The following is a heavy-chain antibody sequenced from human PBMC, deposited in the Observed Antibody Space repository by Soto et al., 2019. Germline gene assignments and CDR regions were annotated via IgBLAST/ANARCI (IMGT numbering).Heavy chain of an antibody. V-gene: IGHV4-31*03. J-gene: IGHJ5*02. D-gene: IGHD4-17*01. Sequence: QVQLQESGPGLVKPSQTLSLTCTVSGGSISSGGYYWSWIRQHPGKGLEWIGYIYYSGSTYYNPSLNSRVTISVDTSKNQFSLKLSSVTAADTSVYYCARDITVTDGANWFDPWGQGTLVTVSS. CDR1: GGSISSGGYY. CDR2: IYYSGST. CDR3: ARDITVTDGANWFDP.